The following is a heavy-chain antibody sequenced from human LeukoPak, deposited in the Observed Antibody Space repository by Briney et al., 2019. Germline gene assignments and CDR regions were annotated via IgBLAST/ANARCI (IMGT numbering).Heavy chain of an antibody. Sequence: GGSLRLSCAASGFTFSSYSMNWVRQAPGKGLEWVANIKQDGSEKYYVDSVKGRFTISRDNAKNSLYLQMNSLRAEDTAGYHCARRRDWYAGFDYWGQGTLVTVSS. CDR2: IKQDGSEK. CDR3: ARRRDWYAGFDY. V-gene: IGHV3-7*01. CDR1: GFTFSSYS. J-gene: IGHJ4*02. D-gene: IGHD6-19*01.